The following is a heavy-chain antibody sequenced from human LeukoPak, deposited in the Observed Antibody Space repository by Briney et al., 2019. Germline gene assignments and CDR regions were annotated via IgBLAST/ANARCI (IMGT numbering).Heavy chain of an antibody. CDR2: IYSSGNY. Sequence: SETLSLTCTVSGGSVSSYYWSWIRQPPGRGLEWVGHIYSSGNYNYNPSLKSRVTISVDTSKNQFSLKLSSMTAADTAVYYCARLDVWGQGTTVTVSS. J-gene: IGHJ6*02. CDR1: GGSVSSYY. CDR3: ARLDV. V-gene: IGHV4-59*02.